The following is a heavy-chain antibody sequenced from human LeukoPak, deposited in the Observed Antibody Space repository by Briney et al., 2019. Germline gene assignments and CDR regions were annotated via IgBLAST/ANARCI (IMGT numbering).Heavy chain of an antibody. D-gene: IGHD1-26*01. CDR1: GFTFSDYY. CDR3: ARGRYSGSYLLDY. CDR2: ISSSGSTI. J-gene: IGHJ4*02. V-gene: IGHV3-11*04. Sequence: KPGGSLRLSCAASGFTFSDYYMSWIRQAPGKGLEWVSYISSSGSTIYYADSVKGRFTISRDNAKNSLYLQMNSLRAEDTALYYCARGRYSGSYLLDYWGQGTLVTVSS.